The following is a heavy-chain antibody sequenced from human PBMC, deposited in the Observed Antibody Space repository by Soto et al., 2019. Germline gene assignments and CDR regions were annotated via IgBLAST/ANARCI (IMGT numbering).Heavy chain of an antibody. J-gene: IGHJ4*02. D-gene: IGHD3-10*01. V-gene: IGHV1-2*02. CDR2: INPNSGGT. CDR3: ASAMVRGGRYFDY. CDR1: GYTFTGYY. Sequence: ASVKVSCKASGYTFTGYYMHWVRQAPGQGLAWMGWINPNSGGTNYAQKFQGRDTMTRDTSISTAYMELSRLRSDDNAVHYYASAMVRGGRYFDYWGQGTLVTVSS.